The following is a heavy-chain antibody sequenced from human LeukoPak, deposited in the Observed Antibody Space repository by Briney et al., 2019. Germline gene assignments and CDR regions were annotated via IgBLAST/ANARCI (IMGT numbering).Heavy chain of an antibody. J-gene: IGHJ4*02. V-gene: IGHV3-64D*09. CDR2: ISSNGGST. Sequence: PGGSLRLSCAVTGFTFSDYAMHWVRQAPGKGLEYVSAISSNGGSTYYADSVKGRFTISRDNSKNTLYLQMSSLRPEDTAVYYCVKDWGAHYDFWSAYLDYWGQGALVTVSS. CDR1: GFTFSDYA. D-gene: IGHD3-3*01. CDR3: VKDWGAHYDFWSAYLDY.